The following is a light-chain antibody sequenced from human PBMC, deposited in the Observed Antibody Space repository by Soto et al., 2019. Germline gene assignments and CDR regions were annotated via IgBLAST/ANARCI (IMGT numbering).Light chain of an antibody. CDR1: QGINSY. Sequence: DIQLTQSPSVLSASVGDRVTITCRASQGINSYLAWYQQKPGKVPKLLIYAASTLHSGVPSRFSGSGSGTEFTLTISSLQPEDFATYYCQQLNSNLRTFGQRTKVDIK. J-gene: IGKJ1*01. CDR2: AAS. CDR3: QQLNSNLRT. V-gene: IGKV1-9*01.